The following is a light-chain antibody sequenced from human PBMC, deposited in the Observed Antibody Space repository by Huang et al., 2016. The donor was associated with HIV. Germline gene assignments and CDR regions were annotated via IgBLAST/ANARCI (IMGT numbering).Light chain of an antibody. CDR2: AAS. CDR1: QGIRNY. J-gene: IGKJ5*01. V-gene: IGKV1-27*01. CDR3: QKYANAPPIT. Sequence: DIQMTQSPSPLSAYVGDRVTITCRASQGIRNYLAWYQQRPGKVPKLLIYAASTLQSGVPSRFSGSGSGADFTLTISSLLPEDVAIYYCQKYANAPPITFGPGTRLEI.